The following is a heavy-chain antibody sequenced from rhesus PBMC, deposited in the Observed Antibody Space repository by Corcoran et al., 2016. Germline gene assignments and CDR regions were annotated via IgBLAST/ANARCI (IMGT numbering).Heavy chain of an antibody. CDR1: GYSIIYNY. Sequence: QLKLQESGPGLAKPSVTLSLTCYVSGYSIIYNYWCLIRDPPGKGLEWIGYIYGSRGSTYYNPSLKSRVTISTDTSKNQLSLNLSYVTAADTAMYYCARRRVGTTDIDYWGQGVLVTVSS. V-gene: IGHV4-165*01. CDR2: IYGSRGST. CDR3: ARRRVGTTDIDY. D-gene: IGHD1-44*01. J-gene: IGHJ4*01.